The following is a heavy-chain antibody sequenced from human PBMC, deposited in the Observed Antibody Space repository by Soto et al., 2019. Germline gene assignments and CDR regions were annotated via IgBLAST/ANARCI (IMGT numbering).Heavy chain of an antibody. D-gene: IGHD6-13*01. CDR2: IIPIFGTA. CDR3: ATQEDGYSSSWFDY. J-gene: IGHJ4*02. Sequence: SVKVSCKASGGTFSSYAISWVRQAPGQGLEWMGGIIPIFGTANYAQKFQGRVTITADESTSTAYMELSSLRSEDTAVYYCATQEDGYSSSWFDYWGQGTLVTVSS. V-gene: IGHV1-69*13. CDR1: GGTFSSYA.